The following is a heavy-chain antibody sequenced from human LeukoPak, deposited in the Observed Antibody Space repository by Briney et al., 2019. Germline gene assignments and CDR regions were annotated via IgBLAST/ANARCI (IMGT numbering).Heavy chain of an antibody. D-gene: IGHD1-26*01. CDR1: GFTVSSNY. J-gene: IGHJ4*02. CDR3: ARRSGEGYFDC. V-gene: IGHV3-66*01. Sequence: GGSLRLSCAASGFTVSSNYMTWVRQALGKGLEWLSVIYSGGDTYYADSVKGRFTISRDNSKNTLYLQMNSLRAEDTAVYYCARRSGEGYFDCWGQGTLVTASS. CDR2: IYSGGDT.